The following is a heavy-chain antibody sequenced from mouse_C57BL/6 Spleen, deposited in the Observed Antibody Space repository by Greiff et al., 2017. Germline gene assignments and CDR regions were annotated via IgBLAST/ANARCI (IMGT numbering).Heavy chain of an antibody. Sequence: QVQLQQPGAELVKPGASVKMSCKASGYTFTSYWITWVKQRPGQGLEWIGDIYPGSGSTNYNEKLKSKATLTVDTSSSTAYMQLSSLTSEDSAVYYCARDSNYYLANWGQGTTLTVSS. D-gene: IGHD2-5*01. J-gene: IGHJ2*01. V-gene: IGHV1-55*01. CDR2: IYPGSGST. CDR1: GYTFTSYW. CDR3: ARDSNYYLAN.